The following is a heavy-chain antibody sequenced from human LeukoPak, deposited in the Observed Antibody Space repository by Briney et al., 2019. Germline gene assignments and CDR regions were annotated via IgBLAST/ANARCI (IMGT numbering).Heavy chain of an antibody. CDR2: IRPDGSDK. J-gene: IGHJ2*01. Sequence: GGSLTLTCATSGFTFSSYSMTWICQAPGKGPEWVAHIRPDGSDKYYVDSVKGRFTISRDIAKNSLYLQMNSLRAEDTAVYYCAREDYDILTEGWYFDLWGRGTLVTVSS. CDR3: AREDYDILTEGWYFDL. CDR1: GFTFSSYS. D-gene: IGHD3-9*01. V-gene: IGHV3-7*05.